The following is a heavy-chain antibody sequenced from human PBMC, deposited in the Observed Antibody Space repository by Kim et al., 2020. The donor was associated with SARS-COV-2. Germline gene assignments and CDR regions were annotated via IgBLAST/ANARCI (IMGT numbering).Heavy chain of an antibody. CDR2: ITKSSTTI. J-gene: IGHJ3*02. CDR1: GFTFSAYD. V-gene: IGHV3-48*02. D-gene: IGHD3-16*01. Sequence: GGSLRLSCATSGFTFSAYDMNWVRQAPGKGLEWLSFITKSSTTIYYADSVEGRFTISRDNAKNSLFLQMNSLRDEDTALYYCVRDRMGGAFDMWGQGTMVTV. CDR3: VRDRMGGAFDM.